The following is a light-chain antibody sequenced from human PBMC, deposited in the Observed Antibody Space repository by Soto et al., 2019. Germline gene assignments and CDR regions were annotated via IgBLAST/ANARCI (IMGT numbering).Light chain of an antibody. J-gene: IGKJ1*01. Sequence: EIVWTQSPATLSLFPGDRVTLSCRASQYINTRLAWYQHRLGHAPRLLIYQTSIRAAGIPSRFSASGSGTDFTLTISDVQPEDLALYYCRQSQSLPRTFGQATNVDI. CDR3: RQSQSLPRT. CDR1: QYINTR. CDR2: QTS. V-gene: IGKV3-11*01.